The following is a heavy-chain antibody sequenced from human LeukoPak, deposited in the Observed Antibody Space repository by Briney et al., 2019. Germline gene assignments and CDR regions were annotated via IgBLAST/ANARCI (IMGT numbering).Heavy chain of an antibody. CDR1: GGSISSYY. CDR2: IYYSGST. J-gene: IGHJ3*02. CDR3: ARVSGSYLIDAFDI. Sequence: SETLSLTCTVSGGSISSYYWSWIRQPPGKGLEWIGYIYYSGSTNYNPSPKSRVTISVDTSKNQFSLKLSSVTAADTAVYYCARVSGSYLIDAFDIWGQGTMVTVSS. D-gene: IGHD1-26*01. V-gene: IGHV4-59*12.